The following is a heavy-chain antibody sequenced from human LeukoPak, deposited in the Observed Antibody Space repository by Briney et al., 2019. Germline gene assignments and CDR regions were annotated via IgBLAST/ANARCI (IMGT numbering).Heavy chain of an antibody. V-gene: IGHV1-18*01. D-gene: IGHD6-19*01. CDR3: ARGLYHFDRGWYGSGY. CDR2: ISAYSGNT. CDR1: GYSFTTYA. Sequence: GASVKVSCKASGYSFTTYAFSWVRQAPGQGLEWMGWISAYSGNTNYAQKFQGRVTMTTDTSTSTAYLELRSLTSDDTAVYYCARGLYHFDRGWYGSGYWGQGTLVTVSS. J-gene: IGHJ4*02.